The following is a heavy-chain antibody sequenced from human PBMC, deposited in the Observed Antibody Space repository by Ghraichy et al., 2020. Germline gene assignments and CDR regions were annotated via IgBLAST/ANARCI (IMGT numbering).Heavy chain of an antibody. CDR1: GGSVSSGSYY. V-gene: IGHV4-61*01. Sequence: SETLSLTCTVSGGSVSSGSYYWSWIRQPPGKGLEWIGYIYYSGSTNYNPSLKSRVTISVDTSKNQFSLKLSSVTAADTAVYYCAREVHVGFYCSSTSCQFDYWGQGTLVTVSS. D-gene: IGHD2-2*01. CDR2: IYYSGST. CDR3: AREVHVGFYCSSTSCQFDY. J-gene: IGHJ4*02.